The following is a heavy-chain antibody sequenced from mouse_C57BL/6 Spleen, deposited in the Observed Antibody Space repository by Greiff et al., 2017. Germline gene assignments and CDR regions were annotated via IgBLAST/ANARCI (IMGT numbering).Heavy chain of an antibody. CDR3: ARYSNSYFDY. V-gene: IGHV5-4*03. CDR2: ISDGGSYT. Sequence: EVKLVESGGGLVRPGGSLKLSCAASGFTFSSYALSWVRQTPEKRLAWVATISDGGSYTYYPDNVKGRFTISRDNAKNNLYLQMSHLKSEDTAMYYCARYSNSYFDYWGQGTTLTVSS. CDR1: GFTFSSYA. D-gene: IGHD2-5*01. J-gene: IGHJ2*01.